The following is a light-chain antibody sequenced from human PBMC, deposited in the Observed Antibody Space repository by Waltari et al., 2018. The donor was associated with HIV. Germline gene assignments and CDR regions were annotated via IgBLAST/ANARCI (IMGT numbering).Light chain of an antibody. CDR2: TNN. CDR1: SSNIGFNI. CDR3: AAWDDSLNGLV. Sequence: QSVLTQPPSASGTPGQRVTISCSGSSSNIGFNIVHWYQQLPGAAPKLLIYTNNQRPSGVPDRFSGSKSGTSASLAISGLQSEDEADYYCAAWDDSLNGLVFGGGTKLTVL. J-gene: IGLJ3*02. V-gene: IGLV1-44*01.